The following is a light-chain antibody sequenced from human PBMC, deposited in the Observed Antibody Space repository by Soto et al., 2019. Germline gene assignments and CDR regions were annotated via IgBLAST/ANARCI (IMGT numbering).Light chain of an antibody. V-gene: IGKV3-11*01. J-gene: IGKJ3*01. Sequence: EIVLTQSPATLSLSPGERATLSCRASQSVSSYLAWYQQKPGQAPRLLIFDVSNRATGIPARFSGSGSGTDFTLTISSLEPEDFAVYYCQHRSNWRGTFRPGTKVEIK. CDR1: QSVSSY. CDR2: DVS. CDR3: QHRSNWRGT.